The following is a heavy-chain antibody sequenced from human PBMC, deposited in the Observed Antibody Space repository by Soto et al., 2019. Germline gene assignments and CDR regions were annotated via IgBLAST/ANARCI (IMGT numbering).Heavy chain of an antibody. CDR1: GGSISPYS. CDR3: ARYHSSGFYGDY. V-gene: IGHV4-59*08. J-gene: IGHJ4*02. Sequence: QVQLQGSGPGLVKPSETLSLTCTVSGGSISPYSWSWIRQPPGKGLEWIGYIFYNGGTNYNPSLKSRVTIHVVXSKNQFSLRLTSVPAADTAVYYCARYHSSGFYGDYWGQGTLVTVSS. CDR2: IFYNGGT. D-gene: IGHD6-19*01.